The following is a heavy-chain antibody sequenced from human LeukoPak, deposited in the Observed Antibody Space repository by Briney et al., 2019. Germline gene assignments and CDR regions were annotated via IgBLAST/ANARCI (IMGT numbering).Heavy chain of an antibody. CDR2: ISAYNGNT. V-gene: IGHV1-18*01. D-gene: IGHD3-10*01. Sequence: GASVKVSCKASGHTFTSYGISWVRQAPGQGLEWMGWISAYNGNTNYAQKLQGRVTMTTDTSTSTAYMELRSLRSDDTAVYYCARDWVRNYYGSGDFDYWGQGTLVTVSS. J-gene: IGHJ4*02. CDR1: GHTFTSYG. CDR3: ARDWVRNYYGSGDFDY.